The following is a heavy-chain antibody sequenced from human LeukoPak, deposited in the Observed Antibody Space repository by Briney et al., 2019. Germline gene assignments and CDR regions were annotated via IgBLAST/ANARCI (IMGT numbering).Heavy chain of an antibody. J-gene: IGHJ4*02. D-gene: IGHD1-26*01. V-gene: IGHV3-21*01. CDR3: ARGAGNYFFPTLVDY. CDR1: GFTFSNYN. CDR2: ISSSGTFI. Sequence: PGGSLRLSCAASGFTFSNYNMNWVRQAPGRGLQWVSSISSSGTFIYYADSVKGRFTISRDNAKTSLYLQMTSLRAEDTAVYYCARGAGNYFFPTLVDYWGQGTLVTVSS.